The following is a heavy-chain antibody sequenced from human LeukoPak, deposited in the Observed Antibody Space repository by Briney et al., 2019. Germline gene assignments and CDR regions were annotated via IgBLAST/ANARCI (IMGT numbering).Heavy chain of an antibody. D-gene: IGHD2-15*01. CDR3: ARDPCRACYSTYGY. CDR2: ISGSGDTT. CDR1: GFTFSTYA. Sequence: GGSLRLSCAASGFTFSTYAMSWVRQAPGKALEWVTAISGSGDTTYYAGSVKGRFTISRDNSKNTLYLQMSSLSLEETAVYYCARDPCRACYSTYGYWGQGTLVTVSS. J-gene: IGHJ4*02. V-gene: IGHV3-23*01.